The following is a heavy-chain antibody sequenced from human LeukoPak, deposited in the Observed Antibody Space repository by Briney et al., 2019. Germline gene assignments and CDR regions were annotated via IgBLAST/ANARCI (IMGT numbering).Heavy chain of an antibody. CDR3: AKGGYTYGGRLFDY. D-gene: IGHD5-18*01. CDR1: GFTFSSYG. J-gene: IGHJ4*02. CDR2: IWYDGSNK. V-gene: IGHV3-30*02. Sequence: GGSLRLSCAASGFTFSSYGMHWVRQAPGKRLEWVAVIWYDGSNKYYADSVKGRFTISRDNSKNTLYLQMNSLSTEDTALYYCAKGGYTYGGRLFDYWGQGTLVTVSS.